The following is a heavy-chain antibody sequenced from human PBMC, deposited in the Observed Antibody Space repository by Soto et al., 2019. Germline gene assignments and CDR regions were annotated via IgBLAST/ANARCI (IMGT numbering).Heavy chain of an antibody. V-gene: IGHV4-31*03. D-gene: IGHD6-13*01. CDR2: IYYSGST. CDR3: ARVRAAAGSWAGTGIFDY. CDR1: GGSISSGGYY. J-gene: IGHJ4*02. Sequence: PSETLSLTCTVSGGSISSGGYYWSWIRQHPGKGLEWIGYIYYSGSTYYNPSLKSRVTISVDTSKNQFSLKLSSVTAADTAVYYCARVRAAAGSWAGTGIFDYWGQGTLVTVSS.